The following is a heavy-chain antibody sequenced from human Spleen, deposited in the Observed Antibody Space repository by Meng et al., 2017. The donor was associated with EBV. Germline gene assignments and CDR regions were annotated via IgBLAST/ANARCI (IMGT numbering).Heavy chain of an antibody. CDR3: TTRLYFDDSYGSLWDN. J-gene: IGHJ4*02. CDR1: GGSISGTNW. V-gene: IGHV4-4*03. Sequence: QVQLQESGPGLVKPPGTLSLTCGVSGGSISGTNWWTWVRQPPGKGLEWIGEISTSGSTSYNPSLKSRTTISLDKSKNQFSLKLTSVTAADTAAYYCTTRLYFDDSYGSLWDNWGQGTLVTVSS. D-gene: IGHD3-22*01. CDR2: ISTSGST.